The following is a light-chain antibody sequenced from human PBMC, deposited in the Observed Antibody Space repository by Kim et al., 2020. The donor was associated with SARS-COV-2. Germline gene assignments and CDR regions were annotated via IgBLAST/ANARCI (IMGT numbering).Light chain of an antibody. Sequence: EIVLTQSPGTLSVSPGQRAALSCWASQSVTSNLAWYQQKPGQAPRLLIYDASTRATDVPATFSGSGSGTQFTLTISSLRSEDFAVYYCQQYHKWPLTFGGVTKVDIK. CDR1: QSVTSN. V-gene: IGKV3-15*01. CDR3: QQYHKWPLT. J-gene: IGKJ4*01. CDR2: DAS.